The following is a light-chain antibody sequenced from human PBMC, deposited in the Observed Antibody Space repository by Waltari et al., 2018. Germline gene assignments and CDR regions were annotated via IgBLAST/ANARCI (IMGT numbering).Light chain of an antibody. CDR3: QQYTTRPLT. CDR2: DAS. J-gene: IGKJ4*01. Sequence: AIQLTQSPSSLSASVGDRVTITCRASQGISSALAWYQQKPVKAPKLLIYDASSLESGVPSRFSGSGSGTDFTLTISSLQPEDSGVYFCQQYTTRPLTFGGGTKVEI. CDR1: QGISSA. V-gene: IGKV1-13*02.